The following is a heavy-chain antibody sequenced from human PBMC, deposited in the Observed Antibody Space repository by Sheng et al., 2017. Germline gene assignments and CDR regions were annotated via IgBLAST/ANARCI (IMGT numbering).Heavy chain of an antibody. V-gene: IGHV4-38-2*01. D-gene: IGHD6-13*01. J-gene: IGHJ4*02. Sequence: QVQLQEVGPRTGEAFGDPVPHLRCLWLLHQQWLLLGLDPAAPREGAGVDWGGIYHSGSTYYNPSLKSRVTISVDTSKNQFSLKLSSVTAADTAVYYCARAVYSSSHYFDYWGQGTLVTVSS. CDR2: IYHSGST. CDR3: ARAVYSSSHYFDY. CDR1: LLHQQWLL.